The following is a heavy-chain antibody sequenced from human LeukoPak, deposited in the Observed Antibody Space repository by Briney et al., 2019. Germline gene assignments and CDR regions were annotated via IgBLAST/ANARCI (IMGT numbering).Heavy chain of an antibody. Sequence: GGSLRLSCAASGFTFSNYAMSWVRQAPGKGLEWVSAISGSGGNTYYADSVKGRFTISRDNSKNTLFLQMNSLRAEDTAVYYCAKDSGIAAAGGGAFDIWGQGTMVTVSS. J-gene: IGHJ3*02. D-gene: IGHD6-13*01. CDR3: AKDSGIAAAGGGAFDI. V-gene: IGHV3-23*01. CDR1: GFTFSNYA. CDR2: ISGSGGNT.